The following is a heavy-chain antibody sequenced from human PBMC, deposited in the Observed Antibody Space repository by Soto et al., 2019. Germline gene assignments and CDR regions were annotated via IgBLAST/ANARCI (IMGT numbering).Heavy chain of an antibody. Sequence: ASVKVSCKASGYTFTGYYMHWVRQAPGQGLEWMGWINPNSGGTNYAQKFQGWVTMTRDTSISTAYMELSRLRSDDTAAYYCARTAPPPLRGYSGSTADYYYGMDVWGQGTTVTVSS. CDR1: GYTFTGYY. CDR2: INPNSGGT. D-gene: IGHD5-12*01. V-gene: IGHV1-2*04. J-gene: IGHJ6*02. CDR3: ARTAPPPLRGYSGSTADYYYGMDV.